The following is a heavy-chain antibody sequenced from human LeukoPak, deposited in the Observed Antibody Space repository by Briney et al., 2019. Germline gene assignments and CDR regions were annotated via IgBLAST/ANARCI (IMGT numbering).Heavy chain of an antibody. CDR2: IYYSGST. CDR3: ARVGGYDFWSGTYYYYYYMDV. Sequence: SETLSLTCTVSGGSISSSSYYWGWIRQPPGKGLEWIGSIYYSGSTYYNPSLKSRVTMSVGTSKNQFSLKLSSVTAADTAVYYCARVGGYDFWSGTYYYYYYMDVWGKGTTVTVSS. V-gene: IGHV4-39*07. D-gene: IGHD3-3*01. CDR1: GGSISSSSYY. J-gene: IGHJ6*03.